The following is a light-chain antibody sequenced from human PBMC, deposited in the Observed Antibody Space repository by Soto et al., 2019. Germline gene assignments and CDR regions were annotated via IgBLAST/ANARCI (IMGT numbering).Light chain of an antibody. CDR3: SSYTSSSTGGFV. Sequence: QSVLTQPASVSGSPGQSITISCTGTSSDVGGYNYVSWYQQHPGKAPKLMIYDVSNRPSGVSNRFSGSKSGNTASLTISGLQADDEADYYCSSYTSSSTGGFVFGTGTKVTVL. CDR1: SSDVGGYNY. CDR2: DVS. J-gene: IGLJ1*01. V-gene: IGLV2-14*01.